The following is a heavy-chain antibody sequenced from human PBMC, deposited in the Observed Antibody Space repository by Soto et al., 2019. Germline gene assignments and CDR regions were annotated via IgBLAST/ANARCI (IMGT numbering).Heavy chain of an antibody. D-gene: IGHD3-22*01. V-gene: IGHV3-30*18. CDR1: GFTFSSYG. CDR2: ISYDGSNK. CDR3: AKDVKYYYDSSGPPLDY. J-gene: IGHJ4*02. Sequence: GGSLRLSCAASGFTFSSYGMHWVRQAPGKGLEWVAVISYDGSNKYYADSVKGRFTISRDNSKNTLYLQMNSLRAEDTAVYYCAKDVKYYYDSSGPPLDYWGQGTLVTVSS.